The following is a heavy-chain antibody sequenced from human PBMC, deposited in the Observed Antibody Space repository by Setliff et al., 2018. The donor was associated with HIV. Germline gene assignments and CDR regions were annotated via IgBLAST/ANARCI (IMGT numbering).Heavy chain of an antibody. CDR2: IYHTGST. J-gene: IGHJ5*02. CDR3: TSRPPNSSSRRFDP. Sequence: SETLSLTCVVSGNSISSGYYWGWVRQPPGKGLEWIGSIYHTGSTYYNPSLKGRVTISVDTSKNQFSLKLTSLTAADTAMYYCTSRPPNSSSRRFDPWGQGTLVTVSS. D-gene: IGHD6-13*01. CDR1: GNSISSGYY. V-gene: IGHV4-38-2*01.